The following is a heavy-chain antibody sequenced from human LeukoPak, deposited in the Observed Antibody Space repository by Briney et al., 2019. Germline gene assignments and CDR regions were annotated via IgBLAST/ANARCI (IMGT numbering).Heavy chain of an antibody. Sequence: ETLSLTCTVSGGSISSSSYYWGWIRQPPGKELEWIGSIYYSGSTDYNPSLRSRVTISVDTSKNQFSLKLSSVTATDTAVYYCARQARENWFDPWGQGTLVTVSS. J-gene: IGHJ5*02. V-gene: IGHV4-39*01. CDR1: GGSISSSSYY. CDR2: IYYSGST. CDR3: ARQARENWFDP.